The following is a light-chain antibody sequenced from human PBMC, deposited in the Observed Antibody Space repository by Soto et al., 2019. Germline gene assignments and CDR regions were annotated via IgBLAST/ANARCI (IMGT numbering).Light chain of an antibody. J-gene: IGLJ1*01. V-gene: IGLV2-23*01. CDR2: EGS. CDR3: CSYAGSSTLV. CDR1: SSDVGSYNL. Sequence: HSALTQPASVSGSPGQSITISCTGTSSDVGSYNLVSWYQQHPGKAPKLMIYEGSKRPSGVSNRFSGSKSGNTASLTISGLQAEDEADYYCCSYAGSSTLVFGTGTKV.